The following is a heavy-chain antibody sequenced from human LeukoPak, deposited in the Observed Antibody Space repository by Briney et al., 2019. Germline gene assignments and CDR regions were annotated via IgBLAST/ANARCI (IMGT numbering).Heavy chain of an antibody. D-gene: IGHD6-13*01. CDR2: ISYDGSNK. CDR3: AKTPRNSWYV. V-gene: IGHV3-30*18. J-gene: IGHJ4*02. CDR1: GFTFSSYG. Sequence: PGRSLRLSCAASGFTFSSYGMHWVRQAPGKGLEWVAVISYDGSNKYYADSVKGRFTISRDNSKNTLYLQMNSLRAEDTAVYYCAKTPRNSWYVWGQGTLVTVSS.